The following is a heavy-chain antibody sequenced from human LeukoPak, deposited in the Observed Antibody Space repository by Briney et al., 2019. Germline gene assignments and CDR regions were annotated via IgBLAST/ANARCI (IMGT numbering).Heavy chain of an antibody. CDR2: IYYSGST. CDR1: GGSISSYY. J-gene: IGHJ4*02. V-gene: IGHV4-59*01. D-gene: IGHD5-12*01. CDR3: ARGNDIVAYYFDY. Sequence: SETLSLTCTVSGGSISSYYSSWIRQPPGKGLEWIGYIYYSGSTNYNPSLKSRVTISVDTSKNQFSLKLSSVTAADTAVYYCARGNDIVAYYFDYWGQGTLVTVSS.